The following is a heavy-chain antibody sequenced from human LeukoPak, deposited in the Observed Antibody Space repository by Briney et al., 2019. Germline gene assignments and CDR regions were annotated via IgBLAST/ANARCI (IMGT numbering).Heavy chain of an antibody. CDR2: ISWNSGSI. V-gene: IGHV3-9*01. Sequence: PGGSLRLSCAASGFTFDDYAMHWVRQAPGKGLEWVSGISWNSGSIGYADSVKGRFTISRDNAKNSLYLQMNSLRAEDTALYYCAKDLRYCSSTSCYKTVYYYYGMDVWGQGTTVTVSS. CDR3: AKDLRYCSSTSCYKTVYYYYGMDV. J-gene: IGHJ6*02. D-gene: IGHD2-2*02. CDR1: GFTFDDYA.